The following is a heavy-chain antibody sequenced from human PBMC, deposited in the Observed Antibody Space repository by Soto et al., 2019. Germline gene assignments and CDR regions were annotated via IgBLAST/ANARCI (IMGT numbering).Heavy chain of an antibody. V-gene: IGHV3-23*01. D-gene: IGHD3-3*01. Sequence: EVQLLESGGGLVQPGGSLRLSCAASGFTFSSYAMSWVRQAPGKGLEWVSAISGSGGSTYYADSVKGRFTISRDNSKNTLYLQMNSLRAEDTAVYYCAGGRLVLRFLEWLFRYYFDYWGQGTLVTVSS. CDR3: AGGRLVLRFLEWLFRYYFDY. CDR1: GFTFSSYA. J-gene: IGHJ4*02. CDR2: ISGSGGST.